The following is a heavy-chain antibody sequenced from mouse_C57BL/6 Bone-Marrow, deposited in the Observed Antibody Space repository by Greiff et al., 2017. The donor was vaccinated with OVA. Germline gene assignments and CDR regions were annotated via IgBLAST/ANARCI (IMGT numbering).Heavy chain of an antibody. Sequence: QVHVKQPGAELVKPGASVKLSCKASGYTFTSYWMHWVKQRPGQGLEWIGMIHPNSGSTNYNEKFKSKATLTVDKSSSTAYMQLSSLTSEDSAVYYCARDLGWLMDFDYWGQGTTLTVSS. CDR1: GYTFTSYW. D-gene: IGHD2-3*01. CDR2: IHPNSGST. V-gene: IGHV1-64*01. J-gene: IGHJ2*01. CDR3: ARDLGWLMDFDY.